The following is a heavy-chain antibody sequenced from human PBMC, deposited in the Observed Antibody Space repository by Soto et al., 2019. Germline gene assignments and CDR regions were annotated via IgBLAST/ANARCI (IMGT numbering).Heavy chain of an antibody. J-gene: IGHJ4*02. D-gene: IGHD6-6*01. Sequence: GGSLRLSCTAAGFTFSDHGMHWVRQATGKGLEWVSSISGSVGSTFYADSVKGRFTSSRDNSLNTLYLQMNSLRAEDTAVYYCAKDRTIASRNFDSWGQGALVTVSS. CDR2: ISGSVGST. V-gene: IGHV3-23*01. CDR1: GFTFSDHG. CDR3: AKDRTIASRNFDS.